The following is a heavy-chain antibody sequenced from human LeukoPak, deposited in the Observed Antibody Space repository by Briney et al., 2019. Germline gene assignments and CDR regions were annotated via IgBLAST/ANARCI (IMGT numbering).Heavy chain of an antibody. D-gene: IGHD3-10*01. CDR3: AKQTFGEILSGTGDFDH. Sequence: PGGSLRLSCAAAGFTFSSYARSWVRQAPGKGLEWVSAISGSGGNTYYADSVKGRFTISRDNSKNTLSLQMNSLGAEDTAVYYCAKQTFGEILSGTGDFDHWGQGTLVTVSS. CDR2: ISGSGGNT. V-gene: IGHV3-23*01. CDR1: GFTFSSYA. J-gene: IGHJ4*02.